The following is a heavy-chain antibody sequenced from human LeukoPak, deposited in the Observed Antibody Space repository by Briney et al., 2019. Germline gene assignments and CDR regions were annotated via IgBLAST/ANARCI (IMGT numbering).Heavy chain of an antibody. Sequence: ASVTVSFTVSGYTLTELSMHWVRQAPGKGLEWMGGFDPEDGETIYAQKLQGRVTMAEDTSTDTAYMELSSLRSEDTAVYYCASAAGDYWGQGTLVTVSS. CDR2: FDPEDGET. V-gene: IGHV1-24*01. CDR3: ASAAGDY. J-gene: IGHJ4*02. CDR1: GYTLTELS.